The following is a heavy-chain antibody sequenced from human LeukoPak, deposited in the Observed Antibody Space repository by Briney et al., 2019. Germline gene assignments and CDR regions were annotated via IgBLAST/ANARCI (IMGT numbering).Heavy chain of an antibody. J-gene: IGHJ5*02. D-gene: IGHD6-19*01. CDR3: VSVPGFINRFDP. CDR2: IYWNDEK. Sequence: SGPTLGKRRPTHTLTCRLCVFALSTSGVGLAWIRQPPGKALEWLALIYWNDEKRYNPSLKSRLTITKDTSKNQLVLKITNMDPLDTASYYCVSVPGFINRFDPWGQGTLVTVSS. V-gene: IGHV2-5*04. CDR1: VFALSTSGVG.